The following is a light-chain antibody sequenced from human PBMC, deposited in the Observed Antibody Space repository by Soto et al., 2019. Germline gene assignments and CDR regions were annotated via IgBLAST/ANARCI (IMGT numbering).Light chain of an antibody. J-gene: IGKJ5*01. Sequence: EFVLTQSPGTLFLSPVERATLSCMASQSVSRSFAWFQQIPGQAPRLLIYEASHRATDIPARFSGSGSGTDFTLTITSLEPEDFAIYYCQQRSDWPFTFGQGTRLEIK. CDR3: QQRSDWPFT. CDR2: EAS. CDR1: QSVSRS. V-gene: IGKV3-11*01.